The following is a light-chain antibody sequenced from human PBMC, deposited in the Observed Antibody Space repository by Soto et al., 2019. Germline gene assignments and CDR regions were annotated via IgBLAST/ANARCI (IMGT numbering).Light chain of an antibody. CDR2: GAS. CDR3: QQYDTSPFT. Sequence: EIVLTQSPGTLSLSPGERATLSCRASQSVSTSYLAWYQQKPGQLPRLLIFGASNRATGIPDKFSGSGSGSDFTLTISRLEPEDFAVYYCQQYDTSPFTFGPGTKVVIK. V-gene: IGKV3-20*01. CDR1: QSVSTSY. J-gene: IGKJ3*01.